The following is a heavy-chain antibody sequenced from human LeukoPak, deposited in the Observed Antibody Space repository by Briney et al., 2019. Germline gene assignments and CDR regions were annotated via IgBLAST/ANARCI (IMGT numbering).Heavy chain of an antibody. CDR1: GDSVSSNSAA. CDR3: ARGSHDSTWY. V-gene: IGHV6-1*01. CDR2: TYYRSKWYN. D-gene: IGHD3-22*01. J-gene: IGHJ4*02. Sequence: SQTLSLTCAISGDSVSSNSAAWSWIRQSPSRGLEWLGRTYYRSKWYNDYAVSVRGRITINPDTSKNQFSLHLNSVTPEDTAVYYCARGSHDSTWYWGQGTLATVSS.